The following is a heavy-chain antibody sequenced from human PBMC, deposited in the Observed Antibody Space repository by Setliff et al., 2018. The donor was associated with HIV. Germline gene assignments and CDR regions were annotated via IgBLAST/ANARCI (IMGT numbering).Heavy chain of an antibody. CDR1: GYTFTSYY. Sequence: ASVKVSCKASGYTFTSYYIHWVRQAPGQGLEWMGMISPSGGSTSYAQKFQGRVTMTRDTSTSTVYMELSSLRSEDTAVYYCATTKGLSSGYDYWGQGTLVTVSS. V-gene: IGHV1-46*01. CDR2: ISPSGGST. CDR3: ATTKGLSSGYDY. J-gene: IGHJ4*02. D-gene: IGHD3-22*01.